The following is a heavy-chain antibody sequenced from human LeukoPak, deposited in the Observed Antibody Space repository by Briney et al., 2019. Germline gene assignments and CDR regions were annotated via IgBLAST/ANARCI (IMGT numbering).Heavy chain of an antibody. Sequence: ASVTVSCMTSGYSFTDYYMHWVRQAPGQGLEWMGWINPNSGGTSSAQKFQGRVTMTRDTSITTVYMEVSWLTSDDTAIYYCARADRLDGGPYLIGPWGQGTLVTVSS. CDR2: INPNSGGT. D-gene: IGHD2-21*01. CDR3: ARADRLDGGPYLIGP. CDR1: GYSFTDYY. J-gene: IGHJ5*02. V-gene: IGHV1-2*02.